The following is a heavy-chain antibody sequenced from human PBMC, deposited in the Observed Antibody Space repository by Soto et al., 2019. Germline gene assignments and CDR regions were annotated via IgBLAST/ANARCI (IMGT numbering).Heavy chain of an antibody. CDR3: ARGDTRLGELSHNY. V-gene: IGHV4-30-2*06. CDR2: IYQSEYA. D-gene: IGHD3-16*02. J-gene: IGHJ4*02. Sequence: SETLSLTCVVSGGSVSSGGHSWSWIRQSPGRGLEWVGSIYQSEYAYYSPSLRSRVAISVDRSNNQVSLRMTSMTAADTAIYYCARGDTRLGELSHNYWGQGTLVTVSS. CDR1: GGSVSSGGHS.